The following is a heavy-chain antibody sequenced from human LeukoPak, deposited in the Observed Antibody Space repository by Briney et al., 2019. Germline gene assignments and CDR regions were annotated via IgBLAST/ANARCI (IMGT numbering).Heavy chain of an antibody. Sequence: PSETLSLTCAVSGGSISSGGYSWSWIRQPPGKGLEWIGYIYHSGSTYYNPSLKSRVTISVDRSRNQFSLKLSSVTAADTAVCYCARGHSYGTIDYWGQGTLVTVSS. CDR1: GGSISSGGYS. V-gene: IGHV4-30-2*01. J-gene: IGHJ4*02. CDR3: ARGHSYGTIDY. CDR2: IYHSGST. D-gene: IGHD5-18*01.